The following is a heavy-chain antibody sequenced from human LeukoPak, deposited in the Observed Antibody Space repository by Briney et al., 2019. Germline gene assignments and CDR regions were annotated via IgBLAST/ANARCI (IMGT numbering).Heavy chain of an antibody. J-gene: IGHJ6*03. V-gene: IGHV4-34*01. D-gene: IGHD3-10*01. CDR2: INHSGST. Sequence: SETLSLTCAVYSGSFSGYYWSWIRQPPGKGLEWIGEINHSGSTNYNPSLKSRVTISVDTSKNQFSLKLSSVTAADTAVYYCARAKVRLYYYYYMDVWGKGTTVTVSS. CDR1: SGSFSGYY. CDR3: ARAKVRLYYYYYMDV.